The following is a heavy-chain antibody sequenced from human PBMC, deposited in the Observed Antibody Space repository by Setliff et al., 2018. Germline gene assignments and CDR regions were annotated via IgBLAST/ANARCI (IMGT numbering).Heavy chain of an antibody. D-gene: IGHD2-21*01. CDR2: VNPRTGST. Sequence: AASVKVSCKASGYVFTGYYIHWVRHAPGQGFEWMGSVNPRTGSTAYAARFQGRITMTRDTSATTVYMTLGSLRSDDTAVYFCARDAVSNFDRGDSPAYWGRGTLVTVSS. CDR3: ARDAVSNFDRGDSPAY. J-gene: IGHJ4*02. V-gene: IGHV1-46*01. CDR1: GYVFTGYY.